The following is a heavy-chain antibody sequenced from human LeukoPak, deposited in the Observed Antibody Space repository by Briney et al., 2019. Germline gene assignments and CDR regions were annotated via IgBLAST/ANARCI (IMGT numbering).Heavy chain of an antibody. D-gene: IGHD6-19*01. CDR1: GFSFSAYG. Sequence: GGSLRLSCAASGFSFSAYGMHWVRQAPGKGLEWVAIISNDGSNRHYTDSVKGPFTISGDKSKNTLYLQMNSLRTEDTAVYYCAKDGSGWSYFDYWGQGALVTVSS. V-gene: IGHV3-30*18. CDR2: ISNDGSNR. J-gene: IGHJ4*02. CDR3: AKDGSGWSYFDY.